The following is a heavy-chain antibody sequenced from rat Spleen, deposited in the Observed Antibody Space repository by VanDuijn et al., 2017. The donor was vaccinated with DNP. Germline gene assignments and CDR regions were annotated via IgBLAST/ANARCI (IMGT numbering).Heavy chain of an antibody. J-gene: IGHJ2*01. CDR1: GFNFNDYW. Sequence: EVKLVESGGGLVQPGRSLKLSCVASGFNFNDYWMGWVRQAPGKGLEWIGQINKDSRTINYVPSLKEKITISRDNAQNTLYLQMSKLGSEDTAIYYCAKGPNYGGWSDYFDYWGQGVTVTVSS. D-gene: IGHD1-11*01. V-gene: IGHV4-2*01. CDR2: INKDSRTI. CDR3: AKGPNYGGWSDYFDY.